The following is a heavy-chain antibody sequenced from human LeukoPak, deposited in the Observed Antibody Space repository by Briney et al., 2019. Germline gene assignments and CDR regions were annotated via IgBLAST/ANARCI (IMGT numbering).Heavy chain of an antibody. D-gene: IGHD6-25*01. Sequence: PGGSLRLSCAASGFTFSSYSMNWIRQPPGKGLEWIGNIYYSGSANHNPSLKSRVTISRDTSKNQFSLKLTSVTTADTAVYYCARAGGVKTAALDLDYWGQGTLVTVSS. J-gene: IGHJ4*02. V-gene: IGHV4-59*01. CDR2: IYYSGSA. CDR1: GFTFSSYS. CDR3: ARAGGVKTAALDLDY.